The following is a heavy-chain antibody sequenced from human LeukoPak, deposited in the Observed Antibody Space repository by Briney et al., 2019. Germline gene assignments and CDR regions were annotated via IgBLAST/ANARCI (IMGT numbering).Heavy chain of an antibody. V-gene: IGHV1-2*02. J-gene: IGHJ5*02. Sequence: GASVKVSCKASGYTFTGYYMHWVRQAPGQGLEWMGWINPNSGGTNYAQKFQGRVTMTRDTSISTAYMELSRLRSDDTAVYYCARGDYGDYEWFDPWGQGTLVAVSS. CDR1: GYTFTGYY. D-gene: IGHD4-17*01. CDR3: ARGDYGDYEWFDP. CDR2: INPNSGGT.